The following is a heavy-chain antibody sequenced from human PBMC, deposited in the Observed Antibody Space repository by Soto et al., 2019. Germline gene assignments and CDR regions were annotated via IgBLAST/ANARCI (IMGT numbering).Heavy chain of an antibody. V-gene: IGHV1-69*12. CDR1: GGTFSSYA. J-gene: IGHJ4*02. CDR3: ARRDYDSSGYYDLGY. D-gene: IGHD3-22*01. Sequence: QVQLVQSGAEVKKPGSSVKVSCKASGGTFSSYAISWVRQAPGQGLEWMGGIISIFGTADYAQKFQGRVTITADEATSTAYMELSSLRSEDTAVYSCARRDYDSSGYYDLGYWGQGTLVTVSS. CDR2: IISIFGTA.